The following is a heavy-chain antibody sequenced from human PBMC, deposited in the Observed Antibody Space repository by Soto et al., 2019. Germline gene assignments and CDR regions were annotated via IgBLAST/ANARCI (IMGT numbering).Heavy chain of an antibody. CDR2: IYYSGST. Sequence: SETLSLTCTVSGGSVSSGSYYWSWIRQPPGKGLEWIGYIYYSGSTNYNPSLKSRVTISVDTSKNQFSLKLSSVTAADTAVYYCARGYYDILTGSLDVWGQGTTVTVSS. CDR3: ARGYYDILTGSLDV. V-gene: IGHV4-61*01. D-gene: IGHD3-9*01. CDR1: GGSVSSGSYY. J-gene: IGHJ6*02.